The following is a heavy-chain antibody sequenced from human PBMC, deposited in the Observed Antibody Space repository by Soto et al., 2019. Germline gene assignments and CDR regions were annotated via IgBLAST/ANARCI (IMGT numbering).Heavy chain of an antibody. D-gene: IGHD6-13*01. CDR1: GFTFSSYA. Sequence: GGSLRLSCAASGFTFSSYAMHWVRQAPGKGLEWVAVISYDGSNKYYADSVKGRFTISRDNAKNSLYLQMNSLRAEDTAVYYCARDREAAAVRPFYYYYGMDVWGQGTTVTVSS. CDR3: ARDREAAAVRPFYYYYGMDV. J-gene: IGHJ6*02. V-gene: IGHV3-30-3*01. CDR2: ISYDGSNK.